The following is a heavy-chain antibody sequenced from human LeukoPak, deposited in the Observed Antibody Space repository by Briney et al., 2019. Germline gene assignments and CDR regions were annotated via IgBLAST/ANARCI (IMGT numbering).Heavy chain of an antibody. J-gene: IGHJ4*02. Sequence: GGSLRLSCAASGFTFSTYSMNWVRQAPGKGLEWVSYISSSSSIINYAESVRGRFTISRDNAKNLLYLQMNSLRAEDAAVYYCGRDYEERTTDYWGQGTLVTVSS. CDR1: GFTFSTYS. CDR3: GRDYEERTTDY. D-gene: IGHD3-16*01. CDR2: ISSSSSII. V-gene: IGHV3-48*04.